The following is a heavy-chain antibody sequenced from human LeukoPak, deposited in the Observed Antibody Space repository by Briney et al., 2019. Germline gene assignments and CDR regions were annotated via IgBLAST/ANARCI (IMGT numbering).Heavy chain of an antibody. D-gene: IGHD3-22*01. CDR3: ASGYYDSSGYYWRAFDI. CDR2: ISGSGGST. J-gene: IGHJ3*02. CDR1: GFTFSSYG. Sequence: GGSLRLSCAASGFTFSSYGMSWVRQAPGKGLEWVSAISGSGGSTYYADSVKGRFTISRDNAKNSLYLQMNSLRAEDTAVYYCASGYYDSSGYYWRAFDIWGQGTMVTVSS. V-gene: IGHV3-23*01.